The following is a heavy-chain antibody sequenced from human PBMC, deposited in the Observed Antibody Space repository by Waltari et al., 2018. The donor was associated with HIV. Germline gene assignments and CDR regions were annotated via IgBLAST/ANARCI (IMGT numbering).Heavy chain of an antibody. CDR3: ARRIMISGVGHGGMDV. Sequence: EVQLVESGGGLVQPGGSLRLSCAASGFTIDNYWMRWVRQAPGKGLEWGARMKQDGSEIYYADSVEGRFTISRDNAKNALYLQMNSLRGEDTAVYYCARRIMISGVGHGGMDVWGPGTTVTVSS. V-gene: IGHV3-7*01. J-gene: IGHJ6*02. D-gene: IGHD3-3*01. CDR2: MKQDGSEI. CDR1: GFTIDNYW.